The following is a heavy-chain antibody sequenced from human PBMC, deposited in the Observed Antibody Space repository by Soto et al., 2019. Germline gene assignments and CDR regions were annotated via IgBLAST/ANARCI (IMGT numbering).Heavy chain of an antibody. Sequence: QVQLVESGGGVVQPGRSLRLSCAASGFSFSSYAMHWVRQAPGKGLEWVAVIWYDGSNKYYADSVKGRFTISRDNSRNTLYLPMNSLRVEDTAVYYCARGRYSSSENSMDVWGKGTTVTVSS. CDR1: GFSFSSYA. J-gene: IGHJ6*03. V-gene: IGHV3-33*01. D-gene: IGHD6-6*01. CDR2: IWYDGSNK. CDR3: ARGRYSSSENSMDV.